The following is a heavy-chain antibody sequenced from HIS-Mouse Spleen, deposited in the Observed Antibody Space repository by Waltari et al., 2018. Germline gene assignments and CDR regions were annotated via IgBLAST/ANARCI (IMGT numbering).Heavy chain of an antibody. CDR3: ARDYGDNWFDP. Sequence: QLQLQESGPGLVKPSETLSLTCTVSGGSISSSSYYWGWIRQPPGKGLEWIGSIDYSGSTYYNPSLKSRVTISVDTSKNQFSLKLSSVTAADTAVYYCARDYGDNWFDPWGQGTLVTVSS. J-gene: IGHJ5*02. CDR1: GGSISSSSYY. CDR2: IDYSGST. V-gene: IGHV4-39*07. D-gene: IGHD4-17*01.